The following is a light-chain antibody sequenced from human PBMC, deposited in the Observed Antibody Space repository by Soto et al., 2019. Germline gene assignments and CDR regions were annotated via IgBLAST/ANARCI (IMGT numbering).Light chain of an antibody. CDR2: AAS. J-gene: IGKJ4*01. CDR3: QQSYSTPLT. Sequence: DIKMSQSPSSLSASVGDRVTITFRASQSISSYLNWYQQKPGKAPNRLIYAASSLQSGVPSRFSGSGSGTDFTLTISSLQPEDFATYYCQQSYSTPLTFGGGTKVDI. CDR1: QSISSY. V-gene: IGKV1-39*01.